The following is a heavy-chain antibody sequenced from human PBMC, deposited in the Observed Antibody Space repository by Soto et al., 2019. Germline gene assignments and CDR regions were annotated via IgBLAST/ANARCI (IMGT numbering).Heavy chain of an antibody. D-gene: IGHD6-13*01. CDR3: ARWASTHYGMDV. V-gene: IGHV3-30*03. CDR1: GFTFGGHG. Sequence: QVQLVESGGGVVQPGRSLRLSCAPSGFTFGGHGRHWVRQAPGKGLEWVAVISFDGSRKDYADSVKGRFTISRDNSKNTLYLQMMSLRSEDTAVYYCARWASTHYGMDVWGQGTTVTVSS. CDR2: ISFDGSRK. J-gene: IGHJ6*02.